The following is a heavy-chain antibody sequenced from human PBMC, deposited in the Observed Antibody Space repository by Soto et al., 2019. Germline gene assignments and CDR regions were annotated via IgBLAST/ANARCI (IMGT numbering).Heavy chain of an antibody. J-gene: IGHJ4*02. CDR3: VRGGYNDMLTHIEYGYFLDS. CDR1: GFILNTYT. D-gene: IGHD3-9*01. Sequence: LRLSGTRCGFILNTYTIHWCLQAPGNCLQCAQVVSHDGANEYYADAVQGRFTISTDDSDHKLFLQMNSLRAEDTAVYFCVRGGYNDMLTHIEYGYFLDSWGQGTRVTVS. V-gene: IGHV3-30-3*01. CDR2: VSHDGANE.